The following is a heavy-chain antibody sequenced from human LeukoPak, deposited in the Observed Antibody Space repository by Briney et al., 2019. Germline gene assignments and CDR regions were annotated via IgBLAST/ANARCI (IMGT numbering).Heavy chain of an antibody. D-gene: IGHD3-10*01. V-gene: IGHV3-30-3*01. Sequence: GESLRVSCAASGFTFNTYTLHWVRQAPGKGLEWVVLVSSDGNQYSADSVKGRFTISRDNSKNTLYLQMNSLRAEDTAVYYCARDGRQHLVLYYFDSWGPGTLVTVSS. CDR3: ARDGRQHLVLYYFDS. CDR2: VSSDGNQ. CDR1: GFTFNTYT. J-gene: IGHJ4*02.